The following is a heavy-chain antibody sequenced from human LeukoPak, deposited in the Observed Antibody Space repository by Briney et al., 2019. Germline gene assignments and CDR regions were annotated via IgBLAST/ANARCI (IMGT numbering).Heavy chain of an antibody. D-gene: IGHD2-15*01. CDR2: INYSGNT. CDR3: ARYWWSGAAPGSWFDP. V-gene: IGHV4-59*08. J-gene: IGHJ5*02. Sequence: SETLSLTCTVSGGSMSSYYWNSIRQPPGKGLEWIGYINYSGNTNYNPSLKSRATISIDTSKNQFSLKLSPVTATDTAVYYCARYWWSGAAPGSWFDPWGQGTLVTVSA. CDR1: GGSMSSYY.